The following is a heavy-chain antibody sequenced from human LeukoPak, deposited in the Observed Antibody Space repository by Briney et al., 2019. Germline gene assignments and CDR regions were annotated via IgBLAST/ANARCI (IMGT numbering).Heavy chain of an antibody. Sequence: SETLSLTCTVSGSSISSYYWSWIRQPPGKGLEWIGYIYYSGSTNYNPSLKSRVTISVDTSKNQFSLKLSSVTAADTAVYYCAGVDYYDSRPSGMDVWGQGTTVTVSS. CDR3: AGVDYYDSRPSGMDV. V-gene: IGHV4-59*08. CDR1: GSSISSYY. D-gene: IGHD3-22*01. J-gene: IGHJ6*02. CDR2: IYYSGST.